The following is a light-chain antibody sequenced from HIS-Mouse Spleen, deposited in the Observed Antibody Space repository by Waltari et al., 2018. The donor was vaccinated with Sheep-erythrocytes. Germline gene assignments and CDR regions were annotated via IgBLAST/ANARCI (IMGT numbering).Light chain of an antibody. Sequence: QSALTQPASVSGSPGQSITISCTGTSSDGGSYNLFSWYQQHPGKAPKPMIYEGSKRRSGVSNRFSGSKSGNTASLTISGLQAEDEADYYCCSYAGSSTPWVFGGGTKLTVL. CDR2: EGS. J-gene: IGLJ3*02. V-gene: IGLV2-23*01. CDR3: CSYAGSSTPWV. CDR1: SSDGGSYNL.